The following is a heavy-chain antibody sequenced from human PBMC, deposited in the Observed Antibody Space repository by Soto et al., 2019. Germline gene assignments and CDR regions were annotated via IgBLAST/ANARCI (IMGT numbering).Heavy chain of an antibody. D-gene: IGHD4-4*01. CDR1: GYTLTELS. CDR3: SRGMTTSPMAV. Sequence: GASVKASCKVSGYTLTELSMHWVRQAPGKGLEWMGGFDPEDGETIYAQKFQGRVTMTKDTSTSTAYMELRSLRSDDTAVHYCSRGMTTSPMAVWGQGSTVIVSS. V-gene: IGHV1-24*01. CDR2: FDPEDGET. J-gene: IGHJ6*02.